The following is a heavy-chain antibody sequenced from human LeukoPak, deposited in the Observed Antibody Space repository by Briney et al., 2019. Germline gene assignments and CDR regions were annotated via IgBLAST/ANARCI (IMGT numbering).Heavy chain of an antibody. CDR3: AGDRKSGNFLGEFDH. J-gene: IGHJ5*02. CDR1: GFTFASYD. Sequence: GGSLRLSCAASGFTFASYDMHWVRQAPGKGLEWVALIWYDGSNTYYADSVRGRFTISRDNSKNTLYLQMTSLRAEDTAIYYCAGDRKSGNFLGEFDHQGQGTLVTVSS. V-gene: IGHV3-33*01. D-gene: IGHD1-26*01. CDR2: IWYDGSNT.